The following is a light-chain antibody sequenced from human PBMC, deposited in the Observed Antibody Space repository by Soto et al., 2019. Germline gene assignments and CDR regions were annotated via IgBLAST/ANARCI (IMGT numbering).Light chain of an antibody. CDR3: QSYDSSLSGYV. CDR1: NSNIGAIYD. CDR2: GNI. J-gene: IGLJ1*01. V-gene: IGLV1-40*01. Sequence: QSVLTQPPSVSGAPGQRVTISCTGSNSNIGAIYDVHWYQQLPGTAPKLLIYGNINRPSGVPDRFSGSKSGTSASLAITGLQAEDEADDYCQSYDSSLSGYVFGTGTKVTVL.